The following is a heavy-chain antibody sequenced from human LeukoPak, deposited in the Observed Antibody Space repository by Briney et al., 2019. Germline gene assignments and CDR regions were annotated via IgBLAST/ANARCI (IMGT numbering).Heavy chain of an antibody. V-gene: IGHV4-59*01. D-gene: IGHD5-18*01. J-gene: IGHJ4*02. Sequence: SETLSLTCTVPGGSITNYYWSCIRHPPRQGLQYASYLYYSRNTNYNPSLNSRVTISVDTPKKQFSLNLDSVTAADTAVYYCARGPRSPSGDNYGRPLDYWGQETLVTVSS. CDR1: GGSITNYY. CDR2: LYYSRNT. CDR3: ARGPRSPSGDNYGRPLDY.